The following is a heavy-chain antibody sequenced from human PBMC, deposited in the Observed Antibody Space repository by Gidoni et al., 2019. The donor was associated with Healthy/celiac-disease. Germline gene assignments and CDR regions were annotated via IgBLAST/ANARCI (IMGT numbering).Heavy chain of an antibody. CDR3: AREGDTGSYYYYFDY. CDR1: GFPFSSYG. Sequence: QVQLVESGGGVVQPGRSLRRSCAASGFPFSSYGMHWVRQAPGKGLEWVAVIWYDGSNKYYADSVKGRFTISRDNSKNTLYLQMNSLRAEDTAVYYCAREGDTGSYYYYFDYWGQGTLVTVSS. J-gene: IGHJ4*02. D-gene: IGHD1-26*01. CDR2: IWYDGSNK. V-gene: IGHV3-33*01.